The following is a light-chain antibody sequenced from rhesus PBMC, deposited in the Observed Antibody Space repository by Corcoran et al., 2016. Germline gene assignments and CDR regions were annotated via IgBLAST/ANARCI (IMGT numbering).Light chain of an antibody. CDR3: QQGYNYPLT. V-gene: IGKV1S9*01. CDR2: RAS. Sequence: DIQMTQSPSSLSASVGDRVTITCQSSQSLSNFVNCYQQKPGNTPKLLIYRASSLQSGIPSRFSGSGSGTDVTLTISSLQPADFATYYCQQGYNYPLTFGGGTKVELK. J-gene: IGKJ4*01. CDR1: QSLSNF.